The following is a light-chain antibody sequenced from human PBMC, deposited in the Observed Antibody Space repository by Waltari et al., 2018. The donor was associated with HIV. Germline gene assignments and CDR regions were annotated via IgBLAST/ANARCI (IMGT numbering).Light chain of an antibody. J-gene: IGLJ3*02. CDR1: SSNIGSNY. CDR3: AAWDDSLNAWV. V-gene: IGLV1-44*01. Sequence: QSVLTQPPSASGTPGQRVTISCSGSSSNIGSNYVYWYQQLPGTAPKLLIYGNNRRPSGVPGRSSGAESGTSASLAISGLQSVDEADYYCAAWDDSLNAWVFGGGTKLTVL. CDR2: GNN.